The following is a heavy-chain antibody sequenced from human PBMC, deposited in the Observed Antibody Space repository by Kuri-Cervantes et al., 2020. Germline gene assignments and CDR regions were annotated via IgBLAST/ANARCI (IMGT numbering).Heavy chain of an antibody. V-gene: IGHV4-4*07. J-gene: IGHJ5*02. CDR3: ARHDCGGDCYVNWFDP. D-gene: IGHD2-21*02. CDR2: IYTSGST. CDR1: GGSISSYY. Sequence: SETLSLTCTVSGGSISSYYWSWIRQPAGKGLEWIGRIYTSGSTNYNPSLKRRVTMSVDTSKNKFSLKLSSVTAADTAVYYCARHDCGGDCYVNWFDPWGQGTLVTVSS.